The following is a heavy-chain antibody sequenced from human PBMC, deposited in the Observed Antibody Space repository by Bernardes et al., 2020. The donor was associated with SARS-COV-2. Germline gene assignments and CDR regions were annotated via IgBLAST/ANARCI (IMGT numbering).Heavy chain of an antibody. J-gene: IGHJ4*02. Sequence: GGSLRLSCAASGFTFSSYWMSWVRQAPGKGLELVANIKQDGSEKYYVDSVKGRFTISRDNAKNSLYLQMNSLRAEDTAVYYCARAAIVVPSAFDYWGQGTLVTVSS. CDR1: GFTFSSYW. CDR3: ARAAIVVPSAFDY. CDR2: IKQDGSEK. D-gene: IGHD3-22*01. V-gene: IGHV3-7*01.